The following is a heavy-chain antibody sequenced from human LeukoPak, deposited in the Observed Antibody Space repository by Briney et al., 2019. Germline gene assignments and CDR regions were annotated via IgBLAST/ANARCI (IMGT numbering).Heavy chain of an antibody. V-gene: IGHV3-30*03. D-gene: IGHD1-26*01. CDR2: ISYDGSNK. J-gene: IGHJ4*02. CDR3: ARDHGRAFGY. CDR1: GFTFSSYG. Sequence: GGSLRLSCAASGFTFSSYGMHWVRQAPGKGLEWVAVISYDGSNKYYADSVKGRFTISRDNSKNTLYLQMNSLRAEDTAVYYCARDHGRAFGYWGQGTLVTVSS.